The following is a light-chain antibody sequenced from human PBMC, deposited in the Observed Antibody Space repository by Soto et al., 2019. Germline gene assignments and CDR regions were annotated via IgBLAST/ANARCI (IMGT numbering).Light chain of an antibody. CDR1: KLGDKY. CDR2: QDS. Sequence: SYELTQPPSVSVSPGQTASITCSGDKLGDKYACWYQQKPGQSPVPVIYQDSKRPSGIPERFSGSNSGNTATLTISGTQAMDEADYYCQAWDSSADVVFGGGTKVTVL. CDR3: QAWDSSADVV. V-gene: IGLV3-1*01. J-gene: IGLJ2*01.